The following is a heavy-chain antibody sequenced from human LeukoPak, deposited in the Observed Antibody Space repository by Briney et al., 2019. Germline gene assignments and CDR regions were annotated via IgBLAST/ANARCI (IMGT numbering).Heavy chain of an antibody. J-gene: IGHJ4*02. Sequence: GGSLRLSCAASGFTFSSYEMNWVRQAPGKGLEWVAYITSSGRIIYYADSVKGRFTISRDNSKNTLYLQMNRLRAEDTAVYYCAGSILTTFYCPDYWGQGTLVTVSS. D-gene: IGHD2/OR15-2a*01. V-gene: IGHV3-48*03. CDR1: GFTFSSYE. CDR3: AGSILTTFYCPDY. CDR2: ITSSGRII.